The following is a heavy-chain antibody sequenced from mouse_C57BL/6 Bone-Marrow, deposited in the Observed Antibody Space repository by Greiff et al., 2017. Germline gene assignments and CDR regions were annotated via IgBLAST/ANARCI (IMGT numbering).Heavy chain of an antibody. CDR3: ARRRSTKDFDY. CDR2: IDPSDSYT. Sequence: QVQLQQPGAELVKPGASVKLSCKASGYTFTSYWMQWVKQRPGQGLEWIGEIDPSDSYTNYNQKFKGKATLTVDTSSSTAYMQLSSLTSEDSAVYYCARRRSTKDFDYWGQGTTLTVSS. J-gene: IGHJ2*01. D-gene: IGHD1-1*01. V-gene: IGHV1-50*01. CDR1: GYTFTSYW.